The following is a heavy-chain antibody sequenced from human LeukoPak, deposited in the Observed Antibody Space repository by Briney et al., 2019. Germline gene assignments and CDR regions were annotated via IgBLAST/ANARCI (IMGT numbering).Heavy chain of an antibody. CDR3: ARGGRVYYDILTGYYTPYYFDY. D-gene: IGHD3-9*01. V-gene: IGHV1-18*01. Sequence: ASVKVSCKASGYTFTSYGISWVRQAPGQGLEWMRRISAYNGNTNYAQKLQGRVTMTTDTSTSTAYMELRSLRSDDTAVYYCARGGRVYYDILTGYYTPYYFDYWGQGTLVTVSS. CDR1: GYTFTSYG. J-gene: IGHJ4*02. CDR2: ISAYNGNT.